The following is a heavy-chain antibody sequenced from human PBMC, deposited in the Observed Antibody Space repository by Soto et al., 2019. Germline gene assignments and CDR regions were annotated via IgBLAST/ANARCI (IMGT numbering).Heavy chain of an antibody. V-gene: IGHV4-59*01. D-gene: IGHD3-16*01. CDR3: SRDAGGRGIGAFDI. CDR1: GGSISTYY. Sequence: PSETLSLTCTVSGGSISTYYWSWMRQPPGKGLEWIGYIYYSGSTNSNPSLKGRVTISEDTSKNQLSLKLSPVTAADTAVYFCSRDAGGRGIGAFDIWGQGTMVTVSS. J-gene: IGHJ3*02. CDR2: IYYSGST.